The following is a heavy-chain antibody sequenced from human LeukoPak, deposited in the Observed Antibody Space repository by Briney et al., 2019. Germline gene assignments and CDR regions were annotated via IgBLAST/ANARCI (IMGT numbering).Heavy chain of an antibody. CDR3: ARDGIAARYYYYYYMDV. J-gene: IGHJ6*03. V-gene: IGHV3-30*01. CDR1: GFTFSSYA. D-gene: IGHD6-6*01. CDR2: ISYDGSNK. Sequence: GGSLRLSCAASGFTFSSYAMHWVRQAPGRGLEWVAVISYDGSNKYYADSVKGRFTISRDNSKNTLYLQMNSLRAEDTAVYYCARDGIAARYYYYYYMDVWGKGTTVTVSS.